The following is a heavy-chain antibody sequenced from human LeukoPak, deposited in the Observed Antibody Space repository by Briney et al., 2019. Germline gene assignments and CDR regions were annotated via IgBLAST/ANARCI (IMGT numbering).Heavy chain of an antibody. J-gene: IGHJ4*02. D-gene: IGHD2-21*02. CDR2: IDWDDDK. CDR3: ARTPYCGGDCYVDY. CDR1: GFSLSTSGMR. V-gene: IGHV2-70*04. Sequence: SGPALVKPTQTLTLTCTFSGFSLSTSGMRVSWIRQPPGKALEWLARIDWDDDKFFSTSLKTRLTISKDTSKNQVVLTMTNMDPVDTATYYCARTPYCGGDCYVDYWGQGTLVTVSS.